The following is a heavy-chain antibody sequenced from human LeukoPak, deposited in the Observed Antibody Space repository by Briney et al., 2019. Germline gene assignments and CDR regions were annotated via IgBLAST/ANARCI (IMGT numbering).Heavy chain of an antibody. Sequence: SETLSLTCTVSGGSISSYYWSWIRQPPGKGLEWIGYIYYSGSTNYNPSLKSRVTISVDTSKNQFSLKLSSVTAADTAVYYCARAHGGKFLEWLLYAYYFDYWGQGTLVTVSS. V-gene: IGHV4-59*12. D-gene: IGHD3-3*01. J-gene: IGHJ4*02. CDR1: GGSISSYY. CDR3: ARAHGGKFLEWLLYAYYFDY. CDR2: IYYSGST.